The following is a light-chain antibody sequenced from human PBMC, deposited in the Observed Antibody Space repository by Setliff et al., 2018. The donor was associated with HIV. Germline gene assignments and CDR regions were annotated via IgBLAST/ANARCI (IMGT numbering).Light chain of an antibody. CDR2: DVS. CDR3: SSHTSTSTLFV. J-gene: IGLJ1*01. CDR1: SIDVGGYNY. Sequence: QSALTQPASVSGSPGQSITISCTGTSIDVGGYNYVSWYQQHPGKAPKLRIYDVSNRPSGVSNRFSGSKSGNTASLTISGLQAEDEADYYCSSHTSTSTLFVFGTGTKATV. V-gene: IGLV2-14*03.